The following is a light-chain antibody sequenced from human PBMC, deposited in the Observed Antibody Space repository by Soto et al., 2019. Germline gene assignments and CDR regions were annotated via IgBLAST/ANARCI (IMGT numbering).Light chain of an antibody. V-gene: IGLV1-51*02. Sequence: QSVLTQPPPVSAAPGQQVTISCSGSSSNIGNNYVSWFQHLPGATPKLLIYENNRRPTGIPDRFSGSKSATSATLGITGLQTGDEADYYCGTWDHSVSGYVFGTGTKVTVL. J-gene: IGLJ1*01. CDR3: GTWDHSVSGYV. CDR1: SSNIGNNY. CDR2: ENN.